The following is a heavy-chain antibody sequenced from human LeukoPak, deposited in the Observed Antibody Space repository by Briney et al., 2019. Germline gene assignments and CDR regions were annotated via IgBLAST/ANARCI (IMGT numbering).Heavy chain of an antibody. D-gene: IGHD4-17*01. CDR3: ARGSLGDYGNWFDL. CDR2: MYYSGST. CDR1: GGSISRDY. J-gene: IGHJ5*02. Sequence: SKTLSLTCSVSGGSISRDYWSWIRQPPGKGLEWIGYMYYSGSTNFNPSLKTRVTISVDTSKNHSSLKMSSVTAVDTAVHYCARGSLGDYGNWFDLWGQGTLVTVSS. V-gene: IGHV4-59*01.